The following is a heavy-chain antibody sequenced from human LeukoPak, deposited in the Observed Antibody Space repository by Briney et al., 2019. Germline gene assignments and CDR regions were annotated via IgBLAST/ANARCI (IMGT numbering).Heavy chain of an antibody. CDR3: ARGEHSSGWYEGADFDY. V-gene: IGHV1-46*01. CDR1: GYTFTSYY. J-gene: IGHJ4*02. D-gene: IGHD6-19*01. CDR2: INPSGGST. Sequence: EASVKVSCKASGYTFTSYYMHWVRQAPGQGLEWMGIINPSGGSTSYAQKFQGRVTMTRDTSTSTVYMELSSLRSEDTAVYYCARGEHSSGWYEGADFDYWGQGTLVTVSS.